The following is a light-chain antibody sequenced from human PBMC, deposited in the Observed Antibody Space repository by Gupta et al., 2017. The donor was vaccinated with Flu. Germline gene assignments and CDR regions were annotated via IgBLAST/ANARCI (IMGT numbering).Light chain of an antibody. J-gene: IGLJ3*02. CDR1: ELGNKY. CDR2: RNN. CDR3: QAWDVNTVV. V-gene: IGLV3-1*01. Sequence: SYELTQPPSVSVSPGQTASITCSGHELGNKYVCWYQQEPGQSPLLVIYRNNKRPSGIPERFSGSNSGNAATLTISESQTIDEAVYYCQAWDVNTVVFGGGTKLTVL.